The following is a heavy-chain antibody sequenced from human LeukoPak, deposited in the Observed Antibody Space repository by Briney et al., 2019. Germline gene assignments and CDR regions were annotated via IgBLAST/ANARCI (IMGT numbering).Heavy chain of an antibody. CDR3: ARAGALAFYGSGSYFGMDV. J-gene: IGHJ6*02. D-gene: IGHD3-10*01. CDR2: ISAYNGNT. Sequence: ASVTVSCKASGYTFTSYGISWVRQAPGQGLEWMGWISAYNGNTNYAQKLQGRVTMTTDISTSTAYMELRSLRSDDTAVYYCARAGALAFYGSGSYFGMDVWGQGTTVTVSS. CDR1: GYTFTSYG. V-gene: IGHV1-18*01.